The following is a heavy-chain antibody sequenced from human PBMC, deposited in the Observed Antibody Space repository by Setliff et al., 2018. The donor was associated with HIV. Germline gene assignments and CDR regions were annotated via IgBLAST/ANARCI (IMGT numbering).Heavy chain of an antibody. CDR3: ARGLDVWGTYRYRNYFDY. Sequence: KTSETLSLTCAAYGGSFSDYYWSWIRQSPGRGLEWIGEINHGGSTIYNPSLKSRVTISIDTSKNQFSLNLTSVTAADTAIYYCARGLDVWGTYRYRNYFDYWGQGTLVTVSS. D-gene: IGHD3-16*02. V-gene: IGHV4-34*01. CDR1: GGSFSDYY. J-gene: IGHJ4*02. CDR2: INHGGST.